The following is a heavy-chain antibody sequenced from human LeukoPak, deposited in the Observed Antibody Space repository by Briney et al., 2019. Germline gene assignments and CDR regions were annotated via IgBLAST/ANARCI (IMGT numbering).Heavy chain of an antibody. J-gene: IGHJ5*02. CDR3: ARGGAVSGSFSWFDP. Sequence: SQTLSLTCSISGDSVSSNSAAWTWIRQSPSRGLEWLTRTYYRSKWYIDYAASLKGRITITPDTSKNQFSLQLNPVTPEDTAVYYCARGGAVSGSFSWFDPWGQGILVTVSS. V-gene: IGHV6-1*01. CDR2: TYYRSKWYI. CDR1: GDSVSSNSAA. D-gene: IGHD6-19*01.